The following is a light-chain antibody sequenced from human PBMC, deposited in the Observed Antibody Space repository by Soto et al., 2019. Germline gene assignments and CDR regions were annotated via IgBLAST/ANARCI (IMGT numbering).Light chain of an antibody. Sequence: DIQMTQSPSTLSASVGDRVTITCRASQSISSWLAWYQRKPGKAPKLLIYKASTLQSGVPSRFSGSGSGTEFTLAISSLQPDDFATYYCQQYNDNWTFGQGTKVDIK. CDR1: QSISSW. CDR3: QQYNDNWT. CDR2: KAS. V-gene: IGKV1-5*03. J-gene: IGKJ1*01.